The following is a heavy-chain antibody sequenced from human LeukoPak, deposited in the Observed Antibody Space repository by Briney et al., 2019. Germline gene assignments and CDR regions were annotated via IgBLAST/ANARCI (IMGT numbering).Heavy chain of an antibody. D-gene: IGHD1-26*01. CDR2: INHSGST. CDR1: GGSFSGYY. J-gene: IGHJ1*01. CDR3: ARDGGVVGATTANPPFQH. Sequence: SETLSLTCAVYGGSFSGYYWSWIRRPPGKGLEWIGEINHSGSTNYNPSLKSRVTISVDTSKNQFSLKLSSVTAADTAVYYCARDGGVVGATTANPPFQHWGQGTLVTVSS. V-gene: IGHV4-34*01.